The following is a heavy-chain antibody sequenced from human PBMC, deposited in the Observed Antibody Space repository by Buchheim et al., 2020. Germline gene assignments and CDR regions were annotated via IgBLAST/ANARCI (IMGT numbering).Heavy chain of an antibody. CDR1: GFTFSSDT. D-gene: IGHD7-27*01. CDR3: ARDALGRFDS. V-gene: IGHV3-21*01. Sequence: EVQLVESGGGLVKPGGSLRLSCVASGFTFSSDTMNWVRQAPGKGLEWVSSIDSTSSYLYYADSVKGRFTISRDNGKNSLYLQMNSLRAEDTAVYYCARDALGRFDSWGQGTL. CDR2: IDSTSSYL. J-gene: IGHJ4*02.